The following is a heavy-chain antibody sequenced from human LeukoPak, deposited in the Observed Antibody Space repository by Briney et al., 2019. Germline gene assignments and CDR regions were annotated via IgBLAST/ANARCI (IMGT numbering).Heavy chain of an antibody. CDR2: IYTSGST. D-gene: IGHD5-12*01. V-gene: IGHV4-4*07. J-gene: IGHJ5*02. CDR1: GGSISSYY. CDR3: VRESGYSGYRNWFDP. Sequence: SETLSLTCTVSGGSISSYYWSWIRQPAGKGLEWIGRIYTSGSTNYNPSLKSRVTMSVDTSKNQFSLKLSSVTAADTAVYYCVRESGYSGYRNWFDPWGQGTLVTVSS.